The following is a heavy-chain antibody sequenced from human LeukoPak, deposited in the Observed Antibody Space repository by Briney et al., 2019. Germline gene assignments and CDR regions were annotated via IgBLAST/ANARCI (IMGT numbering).Heavy chain of an antibody. J-gene: IGHJ4*02. V-gene: IGHV4-59*01. Sequence: PSETLSLTCTVSGGSISRYYWNWIRQPPGKGLEWIAFAYNSGSTNYNPSLKSRVTISIDTSKNQFSLRLSSMTAADTAVYYCARDPNGSGSFDYWGQGTLVTVSS. CDR1: GGSISRYY. CDR2: AYNSGST. CDR3: ARDPNGSGSFDY. D-gene: IGHD6-19*01.